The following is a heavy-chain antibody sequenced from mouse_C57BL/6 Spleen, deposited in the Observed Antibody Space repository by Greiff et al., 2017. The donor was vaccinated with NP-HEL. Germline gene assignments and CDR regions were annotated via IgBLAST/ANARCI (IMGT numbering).Heavy chain of an antibody. J-gene: IGHJ1*03. Sequence: QVQLKQSGAELARPGASVKMSCKASGYTFTSYTMHWVNQRPGQGLEWIGYINPSSGYTKYNQKFKDKATLTADKSSSTAYMQLSSLTSEDSAVYYCARGWDGWYFDVWGTGTTVTVSS. CDR1: GYTFTSYT. CDR3: ARGWDGWYFDV. CDR2: INPSSGYT. V-gene: IGHV1-4*01. D-gene: IGHD4-1*01.